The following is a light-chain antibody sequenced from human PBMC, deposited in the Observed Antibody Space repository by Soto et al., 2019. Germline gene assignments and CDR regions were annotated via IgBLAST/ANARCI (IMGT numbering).Light chain of an antibody. Sequence: QSALTQPASVSGSPGQSITISCTGTSSDVGGYNYVSWYQQHPGKAPKLMISEVSNRPSGVSNRFSGSKSGNTASLTISGLQAEDEADYYCAAWDDGLNGWLFGGGTKLTVL. CDR1: SSDVGGYNY. CDR3: AAWDDGLNGWL. J-gene: IGLJ3*02. V-gene: IGLV2-14*01. CDR2: EVS.